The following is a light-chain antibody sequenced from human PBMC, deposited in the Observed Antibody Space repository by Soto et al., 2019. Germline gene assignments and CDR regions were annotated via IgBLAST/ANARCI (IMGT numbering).Light chain of an antibody. J-gene: IGKJ2*01. CDR3: HQYKSFPYT. Sequence: DIQMTQSPSTLAASIGDRVTITCRASQSLSGRSSWLAWYQQKPGKDPKLLIFDASSLESGAPSRYSGSGSGTEFTLTISSLQPDDFATYYCHQYKSFPYTFGRGTKLEMK. V-gene: IGKV1-5*01. CDR2: DAS. CDR1: QSLSGRSSW.